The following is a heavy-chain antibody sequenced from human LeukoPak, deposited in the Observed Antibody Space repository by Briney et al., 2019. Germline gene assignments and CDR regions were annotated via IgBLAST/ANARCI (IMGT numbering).Heavy chain of an antibody. V-gene: IGHV1-18*01. J-gene: IGHJ4*02. D-gene: IGHD3-10*01. Sequence: ASVKVSCKASGYTFTSYGISWVRQAPGQGLEWMGWISAYNGNTNYVQNLQGRVTMTTDTSTSTAYMEMSSLRSDDTAVYYCARDRAMVRGGSDHWGQGTLVTVSS. CDR3: ARDRAMVRGGSDH. CDR1: GYTFTSYG. CDR2: ISAYNGNT.